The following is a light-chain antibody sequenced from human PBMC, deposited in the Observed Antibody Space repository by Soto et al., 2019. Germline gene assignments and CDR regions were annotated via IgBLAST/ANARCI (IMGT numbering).Light chain of an antibody. CDR1: SSDVGGFNY. CDR2: DVT. CDR3: CSYAGFYTLV. Sequence: QSALTQPRSVSGSPGQSVTISCTGTSSDVGGFNYVSWYQQHPAKAPKLIIYDVTKRPSGVPDRFSGSKSGNTASLTISGLQAEDESEYYCCSYAGFYTLVFGGGTKLTVL. J-gene: IGLJ3*02. V-gene: IGLV2-11*01.